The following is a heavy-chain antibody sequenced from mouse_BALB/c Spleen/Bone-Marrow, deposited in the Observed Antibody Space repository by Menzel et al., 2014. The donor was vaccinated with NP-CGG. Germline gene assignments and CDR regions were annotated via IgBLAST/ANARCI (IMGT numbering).Heavy chain of an antibody. CDR1: GFNIKDYY. Sequence: EVQLQQSGAELVRPGASVKLSCTASGFNIKDYYMHWVKRRPEQGLEWIGWIDPENGDTEYAPKFQGKATMTADTSSNTAYLQLSSLTSEDTAVYYCNARYYYAMDYWGQGTSVTVSS. CDR2: IDPENGDT. J-gene: IGHJ4*01. CDR3: NARYYYAMDY. V-gene: IGHV14-4*02.